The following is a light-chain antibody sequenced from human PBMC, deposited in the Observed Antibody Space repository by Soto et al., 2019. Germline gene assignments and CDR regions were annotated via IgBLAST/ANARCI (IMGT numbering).Light chain of an antibody. CDR1: ESVSNN. Sequence: EIVLTQSPATLSVSQGERATLSCRASESVSNNLAWYQQKPGQAPRLLIFGASARATGIPARFSGSGSGAEVALTISSLQSEDFAVYYCQKYNKWPITFGGGTKVEIK. CDR3: QKYNKWPIT. CDR2: GAS. V-gene: IGKV3D-15*01. J-gene: IGKJ4*01.